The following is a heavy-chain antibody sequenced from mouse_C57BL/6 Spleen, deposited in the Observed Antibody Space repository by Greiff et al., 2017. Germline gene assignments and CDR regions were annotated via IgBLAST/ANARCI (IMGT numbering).Heavy chain of an antibody. Sequence: QVQLQQSGAELARPGASVKLSCKASGYTFTSYGISWVKQRTGPGLEWIGEIYPRSGNTYYNEQFKGKATLTADKSSRTAYMELRSLTSEDSAVYFCAREGSYAMDYWGQGTSVTVSS. V-gene: IGHV1-81*01. D-gene: IGHD3-3*01. CDR1: GYTFTSYG. CDR2: IYPRSGNT. J-gene: IGHJ4*01. CDR3: AREGSYAMDY.